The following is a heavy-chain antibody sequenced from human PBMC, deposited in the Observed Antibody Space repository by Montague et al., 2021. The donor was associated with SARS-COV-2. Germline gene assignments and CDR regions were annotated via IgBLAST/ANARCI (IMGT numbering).Heavy chain of an antibody. CDR2: IYYSGST. J-gene: IGHJ4*02. V-gene: IGHV4-39*07. CDR1: GGSISSTSYY. CDR3: ARFFSSWTD. Sequence: SETLSLTCSVSGGSISSTSYYWGWIRQLPGKGLEWIGSIYYSGSTYYNPSLRSRVTISVDTSRNQFSLNLSSATAADTAVYYCARFFSSWTDWGQGTLVTVSS. D-gene: IGHD6-13*01.